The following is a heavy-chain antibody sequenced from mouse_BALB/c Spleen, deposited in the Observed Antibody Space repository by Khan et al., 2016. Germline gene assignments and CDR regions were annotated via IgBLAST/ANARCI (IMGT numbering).Heavy chain of an antibody. CDR1: GYTFASYW. D-gene: IGHD2-14*01. V-gene: IGHV1-7*01. CDR2: INPNTDDT. Sequence: QVQLQQSGAELAKPGASVKMSCKASGYTFASYWMHWIKQRPGQGLEWIACINPNTDDTEYNQKFQDKATLTADKSSSTALLQLSSLTSEDSAVYYCAQCNCRSSAEFAYWGQGTLVTVSA. CDR3: AQCNCRSSAEFAY. J-gene: IGHJ3*01.